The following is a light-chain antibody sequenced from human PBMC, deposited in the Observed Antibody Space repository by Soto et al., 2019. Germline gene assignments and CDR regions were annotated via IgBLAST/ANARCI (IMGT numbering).Light chain of an antibody. J-gene: IGLJ2*01. CDR2: QND. CDR1: SSNIGNNY. CDR3: GTWDSSLSAVV. V-gene: IGLV1-51*02. Sequence: QSVLTQPPSVSAAPGQTVTISFSGSSSNIGNNYVSWYQQLPGTAPKLLIYQNDKRPSGIPDRFSGSKSGTSATLGITGLQTGDEADYYCGTWDSSLSAVVFGGGTKLTVL.